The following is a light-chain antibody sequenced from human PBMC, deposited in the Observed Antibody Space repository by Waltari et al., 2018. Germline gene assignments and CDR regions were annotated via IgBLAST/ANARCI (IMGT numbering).Light chain of an antibody. J-gene: IGKJ2*01. Sequence: VLTQSPGTLSLSPGERATLYCRASQGISSSNLAWYQQKPGQAPRLLIYGASNRATGIPDRFSGSGSGTDFTLTISRLEPEDFAVFYCQQYSYSSYTFGQGTKLEI. CDR1: QGISSSN. CDR2: GAS. V-gene: IGKV3-20*01. CDR3: QQYSYSSYT.